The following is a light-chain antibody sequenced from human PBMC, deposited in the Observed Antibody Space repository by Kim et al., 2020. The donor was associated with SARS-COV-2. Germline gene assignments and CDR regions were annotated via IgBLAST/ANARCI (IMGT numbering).Light chain of an antibody. V-gene: IGKV1-5*03. CDR1: QSITTW. Sequence: DIQMTQSHSTLTASVGDRVTITCRASQSITTWLAWYQQKPGKAPKVLIYKASTLESGVPSRFSGSGAGTEFTLTIISLQPDDFATYYCQQYSGYPDTFGQGTKLEIK. CDR2: KAS. CDR3: QQYSGYPDT. J-gene: IGKJ2*01.